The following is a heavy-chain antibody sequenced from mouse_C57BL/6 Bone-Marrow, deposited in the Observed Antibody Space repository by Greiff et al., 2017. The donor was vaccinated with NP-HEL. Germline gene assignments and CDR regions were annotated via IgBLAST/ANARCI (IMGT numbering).Heavy chain of an antibody. Sequence: QVQLQQSGAELVKPGASVKMSCKASGYTFTTYPIEWMKQNHGKSLEWIGNFHPYNDDTKYNEKFKGKATLTVEKSSSTVYLELSRLTSDDSAVYYCARGYYGSSFRSYWYFDVWGTGTTVTVSS. V-gene: IGHV1-47*01. J-gene: IGHJ1*03. CDR1: GYTFTTYP. D-gene: IGHD1-1*01. CDR3: ARGYYGSSFRSYWYFDV. CDR2: FHPYNDDT.